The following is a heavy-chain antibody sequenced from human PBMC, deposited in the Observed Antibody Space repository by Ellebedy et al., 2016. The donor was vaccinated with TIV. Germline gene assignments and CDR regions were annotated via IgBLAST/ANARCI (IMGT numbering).Heavy chain of an antibody. Sequence: ASVKVSCKASGGTFSSYAISWVRQAPGQGLEWMGGIIPIFGTANYAQKFQGRVTITADESTSTAYMELSSLRSEDTAVYYCASFIDSSGYYFDMDVWGQGTTVTVSS. CDR2: IIPIFGTA. V-gene: IGHV1-69*13. CDR3: ASFIDSSGYYFDMDV. CDR1: GGTFSSYA. D-gene: IGHD3-22*01. J-gene: IGHJ6*02.